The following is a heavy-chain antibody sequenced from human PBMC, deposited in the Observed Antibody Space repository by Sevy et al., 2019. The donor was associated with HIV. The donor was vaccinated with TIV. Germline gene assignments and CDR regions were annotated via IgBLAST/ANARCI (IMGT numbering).Heavy chain of an antibody. CDR3: ARGVLRFCDWLRRYYFDY. J-gene: IGHJ4*02. CDR1: GYTFTGYY. CDR2: INPNSGGT. Sequence: ASVKVSCKASGYTFTGYYMHWVRQAPGQGLEWMGWINPNSGGTNYAQKFQGRVTMTRDTSISTAYMELSRLRSDDTAVYYCARGVLRFCDWLRRYYFDYWGQGTLVTVSS. D-gene: IGHD3-3*01. V-gene: IGHV1-2*02.